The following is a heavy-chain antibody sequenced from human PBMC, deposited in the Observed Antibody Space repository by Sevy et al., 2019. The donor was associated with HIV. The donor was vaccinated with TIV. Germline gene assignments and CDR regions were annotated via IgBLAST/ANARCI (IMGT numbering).Heavy chain of an antibody. CDR2: IKQDGSEK. V-gene: IGHV3-7*03. CDR3: AKFFPHDAFDI. J-gene: IGHJ3*02. Sequence: GGSLRLSCAASGFTFSSYWMSWVRQAPGKGLEWVANIKQDGSEKYYVDSVKGRFTISRDNAKNTLYLQMNSLRVEDTAVYYCAKFFPHDAFDIWGQGTMVTVSS. D-gene: IGHD3-3*01. CDR1: GFTFSSYW.